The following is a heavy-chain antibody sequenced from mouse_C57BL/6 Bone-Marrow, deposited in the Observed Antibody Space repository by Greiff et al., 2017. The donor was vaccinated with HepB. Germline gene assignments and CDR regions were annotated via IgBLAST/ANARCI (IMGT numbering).Heavy chain of an antibody. CDR3: ARGFATVVDWYFDV. Sequence: VQGVESGPGLVAPSQSLSITCTVSGFSLTSYAISWVRQPPGKGLEWLGVIWTGGGTNYNSALKSRLSISKDNSKSQVFLKMNSLQTDDTARYYCARGFATVVDWYFDVWGTGTTVTVSS. CDR1: GFSLTSYA. CDR2: IWTGGGT. J-gene: IGHJ1*03. V-gene: IGHV2-9-1*01. D-gene: IGHD1-1*01.